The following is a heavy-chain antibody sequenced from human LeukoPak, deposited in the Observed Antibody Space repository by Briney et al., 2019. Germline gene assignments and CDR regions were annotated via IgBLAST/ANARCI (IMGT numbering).Heavy chain of an antibody. CDR1: GFSFSAYP. CDR3: AKSLFTSATGTGRAFHI. V-gene: IGHV3-23*01. Sequence: GGSLRLSCAASGFSFSAYPMGWVRQAPGKGLQWLSGISASGDVTFHADRVKGRFAISRDNSKNTLYLQMTGLRPGDTAEYYCAKSLFTSATGTGRAFHIWGQGTMVTVSS. CDR2: ISASGDVT. D-gene: IGHD1-1*01. J-gene: IGHJ3*02.